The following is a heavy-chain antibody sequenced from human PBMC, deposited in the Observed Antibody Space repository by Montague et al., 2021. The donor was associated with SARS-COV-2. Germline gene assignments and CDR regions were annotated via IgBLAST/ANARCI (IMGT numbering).Heavy chain of an antibody. V-gene: IGHV5-51*01. CDR1: QTIFSSYW. Sequence: QSGAEVKKPGESLKISCKASQTIFSSYWIGWVRQMPGKGLEWMGIIYPPDSDSRQSPSLQGQVTISVDTSISTAYLHWNSLKASDTAMYYCVTSPYGPQVDDVDFWGHGTPVVVSS. CDR3: VTSPYGPQVDDVDF. D-gene: IGHD3-10*01. J-gene: IGHJ6*02. CDR2: IYPPDSDS.